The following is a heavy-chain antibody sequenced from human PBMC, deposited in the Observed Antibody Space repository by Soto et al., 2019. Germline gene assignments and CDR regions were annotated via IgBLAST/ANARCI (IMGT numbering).Heavy chain of an antibody. CDR1: GGSISSSSYY. V-gene: IGHV4-39*01. CDR2: IYYSGST. Sequence: PSETLSLTCTVSGGSISSSSYYWGWIRQPPGKGLEWIGSIYYSGSTYYNPSLKSRVTISVDTSKNQFSLKLSSVTAADTAVYYCARSPSGITIFGVVIIPPHNWSDPWGQGTLVTVSS. CDR3: ARSPSGITIFGVVIIPPHNWSDP. D-gene: IGHD3-3*01. J-gene: IGHJ5*02.